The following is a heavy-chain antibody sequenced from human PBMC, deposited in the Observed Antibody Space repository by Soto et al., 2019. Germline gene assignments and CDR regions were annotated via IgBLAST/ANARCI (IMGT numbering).Heavy chain of an antibody. V-gene: IGHV1-18*04. J-gene: IGHJ6*02. CDR3: ADCSGGSCYSGRYYYGMDV. D-gene: IGHD2-15*01. CDR2: IGAYNGNT. Sequence: ASVKVSCKASGYTFTSYGISWVRQAPGQGLEWMGWIGAYNGNTNYAQKLQGRVTMTTDTSTSTAYMELRSLRSDDTAVYYCADCSGGSCYSGRYYYGMDVWGQGTTVTVSS. CDR1: GYTFTSYG.